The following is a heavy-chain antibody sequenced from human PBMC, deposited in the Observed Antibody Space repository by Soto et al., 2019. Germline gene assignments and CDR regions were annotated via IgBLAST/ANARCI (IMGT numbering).Heavy chain of an antibody. CDR1: GFTFSSYA. V-gene: IGHV3-23*01. J-gene: IGHJ5*02. CDR2: ISGSGGST. D-gene: IGHD3-10*01. CDR3: AKSTEGAIWFGELNWFDP. Sequence: GGSLRLSCAASGFTFSSYAMSWVRQAPGKGLEWVSAISGSGGSTYYADSVKGRFTISRDNSKNTLYLQMNSLRAEDTAVYYCAKSTEGAIWFGELNWFDPWGQGTLVTVSS.